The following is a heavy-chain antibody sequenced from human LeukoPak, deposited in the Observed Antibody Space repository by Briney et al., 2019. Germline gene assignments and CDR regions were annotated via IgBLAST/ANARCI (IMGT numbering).Heavy chain of an antibody. J-gene: IGHJ4*02. CDR3: VRGDGYTSTRPFDY. D-gene: IGHD2-2*02. Sequence: ASVKVSCKASGGTFSSYAISWVRQAPGQGLEWMRGIIPIFGTANYAQKFQGRVTITADESTSTAYMELSSLRSEDTAVYYCVRGDGYTSTRPFDYWGQGTPVTVSS. CDR1: GGTFSSYA. V-gene: IGHV1-69*13. CDR2: IIPIFGTA.